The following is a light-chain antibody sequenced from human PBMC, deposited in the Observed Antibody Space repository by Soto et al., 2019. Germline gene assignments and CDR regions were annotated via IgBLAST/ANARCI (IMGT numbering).Light chain of an antibody. V-gene: IGKV3-20*01. J-gene: IGKJ1*01. CDR2: GAS. CDR1: QSVSSSY. Sequence: DSVLSQSPGTLSLSPGERATLSCRASQSVSSSYLAWYQQKPGQAPRLLIYGASTRATGIPARFSASGSGTEITLTISSLQYEDVAVYYCQQYNSCPPETFGQGTKVDI. CDR3: QQYNSCPPET.